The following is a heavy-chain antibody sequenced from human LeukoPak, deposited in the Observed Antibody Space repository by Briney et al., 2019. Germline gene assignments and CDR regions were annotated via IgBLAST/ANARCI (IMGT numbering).Heavy chain of an antibody. D-gene: IGHD5-24*01. J-gene: IGHJ4*02. CDR2: IYPCYSDT. Sequence: GESLKISCKGSGYSFTSYWIGWVRQMPGKGLEWMGIIYPCYSDTRYSPSFQGQVTISSDNSLGTAYLQWSRLKASDTAMYYCARQSGGWLQHIDYWGQGTLVTVSS. V-gene: IGHV5-51*01. CDR1: GYSFTSYW. CDR3: ARQSGGWLQHIDY.